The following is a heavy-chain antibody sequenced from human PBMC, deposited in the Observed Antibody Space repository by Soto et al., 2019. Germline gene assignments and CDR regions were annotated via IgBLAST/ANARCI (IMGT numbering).Heavy chain of an antibody. Sequence: AAVKVSCKASGYTFTSYGISWVRQAPGQGLEWMGWISAYNGNTNYAQKLQGRVTMTTDTSTSTAYMELRSLRSDDTAVYYCARVGIAVAGTGYFQHWGQGTLVTVSS. CDR1: GYTFTSYG. D-gene: IGHD6-19*01. V-gene: IGHV1-18*01. CDR2: ISAYNGNT. J-gene: IGHJ1*01. CDR3: ARVGIAVAGTGYFQH.